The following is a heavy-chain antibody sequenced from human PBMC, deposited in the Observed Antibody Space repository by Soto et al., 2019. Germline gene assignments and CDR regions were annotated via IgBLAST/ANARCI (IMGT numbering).Heavy chain of an antibody. CDR3: ARHFRQSGVEDY. CDR2: IYYSGST. CDR1: GGSISSSSYY. Sequence: SETLSLTCTVSGGSISSSSYYWGWIRQPPGKGLEWIGSIYYSGSTYYNPSLKSRVTISVDTSKNQFSLKLSSVTAADTAVYYCARHFRQSGVEDYWGQGTLVTVSS. V-gene: IGHV4-39*01. D-gene: IGHD2-21*01. J-gene: IGHJ4*02.